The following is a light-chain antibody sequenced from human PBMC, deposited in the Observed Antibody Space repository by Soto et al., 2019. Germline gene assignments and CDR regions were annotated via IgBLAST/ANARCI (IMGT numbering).Light chain of an antibody. J-gene: IGKJ3*01. Sequence: EIVLTQSPATLSLSPGERATLSCRASQNVRTYLAWYQQKPGQAPRLLIYDASNRANGIPARFTGSGSGTDFTLTISSLEPEDFAIYYCQQRGYPFTFGPGTNVDIK. CDR3: QQRGYPFT. CDR1: QNVRTY. CDR2: DAS. V-gene: IGKV3-11*01.